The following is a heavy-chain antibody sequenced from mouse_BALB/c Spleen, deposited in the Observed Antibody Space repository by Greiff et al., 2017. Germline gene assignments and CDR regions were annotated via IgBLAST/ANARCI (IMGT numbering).Heavy chain of an antibody. CDR1: GFTFSSYY. V-gene: IGHV5-6-2*01. D-gene: IGHD2-1*01. CDR2: INSNGGST. J-gene: IGHJ4*01. CDR3: ARQGDGNYDYAMDY. Sequence: EVKLVESGGGLVKLGGSLKLSCAASGFTFSSYYMSWVRQTPEKRLELVAAINSNGGSTYYPDTVKGRFTISRDNAKNTLYLQMSSLKSEDTALYYCARQGDGNYDYAMDYWGQGTSVTVSS.